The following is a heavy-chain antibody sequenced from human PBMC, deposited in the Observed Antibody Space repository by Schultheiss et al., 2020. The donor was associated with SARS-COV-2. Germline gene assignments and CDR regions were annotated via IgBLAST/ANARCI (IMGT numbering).Heavy chain of an antibody. Sequence: GSLRLSCAVSGGSISSSNWWSWVRQPPGKGLEWIGRIYTSGSTNYNPSLKSRVTISVDTSKNQFSLKLSSVTAADTAVYYCARERGHIVVVTAIDGYYYGMDVWGQGTTVTVSS. J-gene: IGHJ6*02. D-gene: IGHD2-21*02. V-gene: IGHV4-4*02. CDR3: ARERGHIVVVTAIDGYYYGMDV. CDR2: IYTSGST. CDR1: GGSISSSNW.